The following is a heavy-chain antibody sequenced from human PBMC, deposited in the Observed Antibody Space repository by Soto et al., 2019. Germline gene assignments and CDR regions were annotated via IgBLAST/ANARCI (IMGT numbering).Heavy chain of an antibody. Sequence: EVQLVESGGGLVQPRGSLRLSCAASGFTLSGRSMHWVRQAPGKGLVWVSGIDNAGTDSTYADSVKGRFTSSRDNAKNMLYLQMNSLRVDDTAVYYCARGWFGPDVWGKGTTVTVSS. V-gene: IGHV3-74*01. D-gene: IGHD3-10*01. CDR2: IDNAGTDS. CDR1: GFTLSGRS. J-gene: IGHJ6*04. CDR3: ARGWFGPDV.